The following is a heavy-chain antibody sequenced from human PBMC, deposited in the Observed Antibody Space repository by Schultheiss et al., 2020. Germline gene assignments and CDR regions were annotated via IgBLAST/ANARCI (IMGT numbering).Heavy chain of an antibody. CDR2: ISYDGSNK. D-gene: IGHD3-10*01. V-gene: IGHV3-30*18. J-gene: IGHJ4*02. CDR3: AKGREYYYGSGSYLSDY. CDR1: GFTFSSYW. Sequence: GESLKISCAASGFTFSSYWMSWVRQAPGKGLEWVAVISYDGSNKYYADSVKGRFTISRDNSKNTLYLQMNSLRAEDTAVYYCAKGREYYYGSGSYLSDYWGQGTLVTVSS.